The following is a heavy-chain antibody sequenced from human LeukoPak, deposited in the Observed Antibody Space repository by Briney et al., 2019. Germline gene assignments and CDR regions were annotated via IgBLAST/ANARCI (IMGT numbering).Heavy chain of an antibody. CDR3: AKDYRRIAVAGIDY. CDR2: VNDRGTGT. V-gene: IGHV3-23*01. D-gene: IGHD6-19*01. Sequence: GGSLRLSCAASGFTFSKYAMSWVRQAPGKGLEWVSTVNDRGTGTYYADSVKGRFTISRDNSKNTLYLQMNSLRAEDTAVYYCAKDYRRIAVAGIDYWGQGTLVTVSS. CDR1: GFTFSKYA. J-gene: IGHJ4*02.